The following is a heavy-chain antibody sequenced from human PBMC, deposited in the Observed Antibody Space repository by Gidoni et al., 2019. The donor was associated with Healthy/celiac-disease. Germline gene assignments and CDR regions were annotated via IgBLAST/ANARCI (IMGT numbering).Heavy chain of an antibody. CDR2: ISWNSGSI. Sequence: EVQLVESGGGLVQPGRSLRLSGEASGFTFDDYAMHWVRQAPGKGLEWVSGISWNSGSIGYADSVKGRFTISRDNAKNSLYLQMNSLRAEDTALYCCAKGYGDYVDYWGQGTLVTVSS. D-gene: IGHD4-17*01. V-gene: IGHV3-9*01. J-gene: IGHJ4*02. CDR3: AKGYGDYVDY. CDR1: GFTFDDYA.